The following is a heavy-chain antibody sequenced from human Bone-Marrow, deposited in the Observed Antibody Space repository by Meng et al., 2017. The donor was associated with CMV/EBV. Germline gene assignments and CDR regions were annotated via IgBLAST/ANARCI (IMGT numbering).Heavy chain of an antibody. J-gene: IGHJ6*02. CDR2: IYYTGST. CDR3: ARDVHDGGLGGRMVV. CDR1: GGSISTYY. V-gene: IGHV4-59*01. Sequence: SETLSLTCTVSGGSISTYYWTWIRQSPGKGLEWIGYIYYTGSTTYNPSLKSRATISVDTSKNQFSLRLSSVTDAATAVYFCARDVHDGGLGGRMVVWGQGTTVTVSS. D-gene: IGHD3-16*01.